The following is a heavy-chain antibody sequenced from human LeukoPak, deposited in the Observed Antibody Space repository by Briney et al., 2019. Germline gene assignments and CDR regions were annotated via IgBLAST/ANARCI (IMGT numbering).Heavy chain of an antibody. V-gene: IGHV3-23*01. Sequence: GGSLRLSCAASGFTFGSFAMTWVRQAPGAGLEWVSTISGSGGSTYYADSVKGRFTISRDNSKNTLYLQMNSLRAEDTAVYYCAKARSSTVTTSFDYWGQGTLVTVSS. J-gene: IGHJ4*02. CDR2: ISGSGGST. CDR3: AKARSSTVTTSFDY. D-gene: IGHD4-17*01. CDR1: GFTFGSFA.